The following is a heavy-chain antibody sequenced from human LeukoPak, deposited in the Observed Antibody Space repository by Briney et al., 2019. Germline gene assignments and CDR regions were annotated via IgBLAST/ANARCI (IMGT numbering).Heavy chain of an antibody. CDR1: GFTFGTFD. J-gene: IGHJ4*02. Sequence: QPGGSLRLSCAASGFTFGTFDMHWVRQAPGKGLEWVAVISYAGSNKNYVDSVKGRFTTSRDNSKNTLYLQMNSLRAEDTAVYYCAKVGYCSGGDCTAFDYWGQGTLVTVSS. V-gene: IGHV3-30*18. D-gene: IGHD2-15*01. CDR2: ISYAGSNK. CDR3: AKVGYCSGGDCTAFDY.